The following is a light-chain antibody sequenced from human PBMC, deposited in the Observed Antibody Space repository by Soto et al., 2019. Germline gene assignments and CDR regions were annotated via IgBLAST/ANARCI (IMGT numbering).Light chain of an antibody. CDR3: QQYGTLYT. Sequence: IVLAQSPGTLSLSTGERATLSCRASQSVSSGYLAWYQQKPGQAPRLLIYGASFRATVIPDRFSGGGSGTDFTLTISRLEPEDFAVYYCQQYGTLYTFGQGTKLVIK. CDR1: QSVSSGY. V-gene: IGKV3-20*01. CDR2: GAS. J-gene: IGKJ2*01.